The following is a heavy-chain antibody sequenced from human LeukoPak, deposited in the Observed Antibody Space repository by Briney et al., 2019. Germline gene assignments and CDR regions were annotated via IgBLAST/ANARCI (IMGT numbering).Heavy chain of an antibody. Sequence: GGSLRLSCAASGFTFSGSAMHWVHQASGKGLEWVGRIRSKANSYATAYAASVKGRFPISRDDSKNTAYLQMNSLKPEDTAVYYCTSNYDILTGLFNSDYWGQGTLVTVSS. CDR1: GFTFSGSA. J-gene: IGHJ4*02. V-gene: IGHV3-73*01. D-gene: IGHD3-9*01. CDR3: TSNYDILTGLFNSDY. CDR2: IRSKANSYAT.